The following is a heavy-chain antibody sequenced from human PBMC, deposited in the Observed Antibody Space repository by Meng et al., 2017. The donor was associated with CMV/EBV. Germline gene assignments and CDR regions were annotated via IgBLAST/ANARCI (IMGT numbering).Heavy chain of an antibody. CDR1: GFTFSSYW. CDR2: ISSSSSYI. D-gene: IGHD3-10*01. Sequence: GESLKISCAASGFTFSSYWMSWVRQAPGKGLEWVSSISSSSSYIYYADSVKGRFTISRDNAKNSLYLQMNSLRAEDTAVYYCARDRVGSGSYYWYYYYYYGMDVWGQGTTVTVSS. CDR3: ARDRVGSGSYYWYYYYYYGMDV. V-gene: IGHV3-21*01. J-gene: IGHJ6*02.